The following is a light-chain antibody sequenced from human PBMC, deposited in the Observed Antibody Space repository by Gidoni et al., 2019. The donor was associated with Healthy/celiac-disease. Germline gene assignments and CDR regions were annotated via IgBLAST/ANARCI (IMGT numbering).Light chain of an antibody. Sequence: EIVITQSPATLSVSPGERATLSCRASQSVSINLAWYQQKPGQAPRLLIYGASTRATGIPARFSGSGSGTELTLTISSLQSEDFAVYYCKQYNNWPPWTFGQGTKVEIK. CDR2: GAS. CDR3: KQYNNWPPWT. J-gene: IGKJ1*01. CDR1: QSVSIN. V-gene: IGKV3-15*01.